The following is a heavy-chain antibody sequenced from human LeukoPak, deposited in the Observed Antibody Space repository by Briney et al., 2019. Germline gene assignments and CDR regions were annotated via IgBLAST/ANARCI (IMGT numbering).Heavy chain of an antibody. CDR1: GGSISSYY. CDR3: ARHDKGFDY. D-gene: IGHD3-22*01. J-gene: IGHJ4*02. CDR2: IYSSGTI. V-gene: IGHV4-59*08. Sequence: SGTLSLTCAVSGGSISSYYWSWIRQPPGKGLEWLGYIYSSGTINFNPSLKSRLTMSVDTSKDQFSLKLSSVTAADTAVYYCARHDKGFDYWGQGTLVTVSA.